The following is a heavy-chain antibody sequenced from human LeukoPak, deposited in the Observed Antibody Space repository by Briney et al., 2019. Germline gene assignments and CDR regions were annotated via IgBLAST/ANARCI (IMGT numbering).Heavy chain of an antibody. V-gene: IGHV3-23*01. CDR2: IIGSASNT. D-gene: IGHD3-10*01. J-gene: IGHJ4*01. CDR1: GLTVSSYA. CDR3: AKYTSGTSYRGLDQ. Sequence: GGSLRLSCGASGLTVSSYAMSWVRQAPGKGLEWVSTIIGSASNTYYADSVKGRFTISRDDSKNTVYLQMNSLRAEDTAVYSCAKYTSGTSYRGLDQWGHGTLVTVSS.